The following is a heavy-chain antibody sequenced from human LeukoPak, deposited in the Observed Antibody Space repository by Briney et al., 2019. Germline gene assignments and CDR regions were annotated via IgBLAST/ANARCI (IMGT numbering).Heavy chain of an antibody. D-gene: IGHD6-6*01. Sequence: SETLSLTCTVSGGSISSYYWSWIRQPPGKGLEWIGYIYYSGSTNYNPSLKSRVTISVDTSKNQFSLKLSSVTAADTAVYYCARGSWSSSIDYWGQGTLVTVSS. CDR3: ARGSWSSSIDY. CDR2: IYYSGST. J-gene: IGHJ4*02. CDR1: GGSISSYY. V-gene: IGHV4-59*08.